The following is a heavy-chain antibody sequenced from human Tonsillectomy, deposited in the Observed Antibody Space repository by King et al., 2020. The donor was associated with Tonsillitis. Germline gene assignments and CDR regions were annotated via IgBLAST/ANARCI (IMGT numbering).Heavy chain of an antibody. Sequence: VQLVESGGDLVKPGGSLRLSCAASGFTFSTYSINWVRQAPGKGLEWGSSLSSTSSYIYYADSLKGRFTISRDNAKNSLFLQMNSLRAEDTAVYYCARYLSGDSSGYDAFDIWGQGTMVTVSS. J-gene: IGHJ3*02. CDR2: LSSTSSYI. CDR3: ARYLSGDSSGYDAFDI. D-gene: IGHD3-22*01. V-gene: IGHV3-21*01. CDR1: GFTFSTYS.